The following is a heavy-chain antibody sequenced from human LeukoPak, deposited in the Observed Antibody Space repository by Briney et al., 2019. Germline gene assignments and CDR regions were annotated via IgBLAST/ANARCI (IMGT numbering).Heavy chain of an antibody. V-gene: IGHV4-39*07. J-gene: IGHJ5*02. CDR1: GGSISSSSYY. D-gene: IGHD3-10*01. CDR3: ARGDGSGSGRWFDP. CDR2: IYYSGST. Sequence: SETLSLTCTVSGGSISSSSYYWGWIRQPPGKGLEWIGSIYYSGSTYYNPSLKSRVTISVDRSKNQFSLNLNSVTAAGTALYYCARGDGSGSGRWFDPWGQGTLITVSS.